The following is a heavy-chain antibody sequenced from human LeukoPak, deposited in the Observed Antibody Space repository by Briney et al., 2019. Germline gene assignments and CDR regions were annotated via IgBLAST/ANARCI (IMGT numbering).Heavy chain of an antibody. CDR1: GYSISSGYY. J-gene: IGHJ6*03. Sequence: SETLSLTCTVSGYSISSGYYWSWIRQPPGKGLEWIGYIYYSGSTNYNPSLKSRVTMSVDTSKNQFSLKLSSVTAADTAVYYCARQRRVRGAKEVYYYYYYYMDVWGKGTTVTISS. D-gene: IGHD3-10*01. CDR2: IYYSGST. V-gene: IGHV4-59*08. CDR3: ARQRRVRGAKEVYYYYYYYMDV.